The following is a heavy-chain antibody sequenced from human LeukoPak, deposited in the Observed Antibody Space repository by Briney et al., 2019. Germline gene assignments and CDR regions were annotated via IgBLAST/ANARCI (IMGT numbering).Heavy chain of an antibody. J-gene: IGHJ4*01. Sequence: GGSLRLSCAASGFTFSDYYMSWIRQAPGKGLEWVSYISSSGSTIYYADSVKGRFTISRDNAKNSLYLQMNSLRAEDTAVYYGAKEADYYGSGSDPEAFDNWGQGTMVTVSS. D-gene: IGHD3-10*01. CDR3: AKEADYYGSGSDPEAFDN. V-gene: IGHV3-11*04. CDR2: ISSSGSTI. CDR1: GFTFSDYY.